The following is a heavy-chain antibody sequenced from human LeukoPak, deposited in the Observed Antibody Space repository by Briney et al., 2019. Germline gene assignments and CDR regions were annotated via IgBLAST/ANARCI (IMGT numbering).Heavy chain of an antibody. Sequence: GGSLRLSCAASGFTFSSYSMNWVRQAPGKGLESVSSISSSSSYIYYADSVKGRFTISRDNAKNSLYLQMNSLRAEDTAVYYCAREGYGGWFDPWGQGTLVTVSS. CDR3: AREGYGGWFDP. D-gene: IGHD5-18*01. V-gene: IGHV3-21*01. J-gene: IGHJ5*02. CDR1: GFTFSSYS. CDR2: ISSSSSYI.